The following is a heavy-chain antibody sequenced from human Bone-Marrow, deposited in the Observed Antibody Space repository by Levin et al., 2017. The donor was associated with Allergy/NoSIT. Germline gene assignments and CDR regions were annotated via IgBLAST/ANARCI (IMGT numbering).Heavy chain of an antibody. V-gene: IGHV3-30*04. J-gene: IGHJ4*02. CDR1: GFTFSSYA. Sequence: GGSLRLSCAASGFTFSSYAMHWVRQAPGKGLEWVAVISYDGSNKYYADSVKGRFTISRDNSKNTLYLQMNSLRAEDTAVYYCASLGVVHTLRDYWGQGTLVTVSS. CDR2: ISYDGSNK. D-gene: IGHD3-3*01. CDR3: ASLGVVHTLRDY.